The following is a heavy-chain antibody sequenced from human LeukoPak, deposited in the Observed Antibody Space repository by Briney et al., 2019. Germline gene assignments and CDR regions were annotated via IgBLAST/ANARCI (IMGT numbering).Heavy chain of an antibody. V-gene: IGHV4-59*01. D-gene: IGHD4-17*01. CDR1: GASISTYY. CDR3: ARTPATTWTNHFDY. Sequence: SETLSLTCTVSGASISTYYWTWIRKSPGKGLEWIGYMYYSGSTNYNPSLKSRVTISVDTSKNESSLKLSSVTAADTAVYYCARTPATTWTNHFDYWGQGTLVTVSS. J-gene: IGHJ4*02. CDR2: MYYSGST.